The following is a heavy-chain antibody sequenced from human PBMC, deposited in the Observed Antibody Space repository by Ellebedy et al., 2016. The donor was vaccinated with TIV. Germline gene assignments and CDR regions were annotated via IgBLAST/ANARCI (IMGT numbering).Heavy chain of an antibody. J-gene: IGHJ4*02. CDR3: ARAHY. CDR1: GFTFRSEW. V-gene: IGHV3-7*01. D-gene: IGHD3-10*01. CDR2: IKEDGSEK. Sequence: GESLKISCAASGFTFRSEWMSWVRQAPGKGLEWVANIKEDGSEKDYVDLVKGRSTISRDNAKNSLYLQMNNLRVEDTAVYYCARAHYWGQGTLVTVSS.